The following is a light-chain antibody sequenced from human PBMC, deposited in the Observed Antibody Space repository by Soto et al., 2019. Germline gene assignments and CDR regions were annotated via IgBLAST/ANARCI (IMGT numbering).Light chain of an antibody. Sequence: VMTQSPLSLPVTPVEPASISCRSSQSLLHLNGNNYLAWYLQKPGQSPQLLIYLGSNRASGVPERFSGSGSGTDCTLKISRVEAEDVGIYYCMQALQNPVTFGQGTRLEIK. CDR2: LGS. CDR1: QSLLHLNGNNY. J-gene: IGKJ5*01. V-gene: IGKV2-28*01. CDR3: MQALQNPVT.